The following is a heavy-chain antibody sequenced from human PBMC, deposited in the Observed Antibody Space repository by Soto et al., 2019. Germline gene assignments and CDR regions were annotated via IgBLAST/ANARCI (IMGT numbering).Heavy chain of an antibody. CDR3: ARVYYYGSGSLNWFDP. CDR2: ISAYNGNT. D-gene: IGHD3-10*01. J-gene: IGHJ5*02. CDR1: GYTFTSYG. V-gene: IGHV1-18*01. Sequence: ASVKVSCKASGYTFTSYGTSWVRQAPGQGLEWMGWISAYNGNTNYAQKLQGRVTMTTDTSTSTAYMELRSLRSDDTAVYYCARVYYYGSGSLNWFDPWGQGTLVTVSS.